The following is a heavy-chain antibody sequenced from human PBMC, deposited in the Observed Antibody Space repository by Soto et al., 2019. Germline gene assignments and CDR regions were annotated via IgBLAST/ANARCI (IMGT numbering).Heavy chain of an antibody. J-gene: IGHJ4*02. Sequence: QVQLQESGPGLVKPSETLSLTCTVSGGSISSYYWSWIRQPPGKGLEWIGYIYYTGSTNYNPSLRRRVTISVDTSKNQFSLKLSSVTAADTAVYYCARAQRTGGVDWLLYFDYWGQGTLVTVSS. CDR2: IYYTGST. V-gene: IGHV4-59*01. D-gene: IGHD3-9*01. CDR3: ARAQRTGGVDWLLYFDY. CDR1: GGSISSYY.